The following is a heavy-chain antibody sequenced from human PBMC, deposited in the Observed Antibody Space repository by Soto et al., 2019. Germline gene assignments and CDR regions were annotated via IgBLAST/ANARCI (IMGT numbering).Heavy chain of an antibody. J-gene: IGHJ6*02. V-gene: IGHV1-69*12. Sequence: QVQLVQSGAEVKKPGSSVKVSCKASGGTFSSYTISWVRQAPGQGLEWMGGIIPIFGTANYAQRFQGRVTITADESTSTAYMELISLRSEDTAVYYCARQGEIIGEYYYGMDVWGQRTTVIVSS. D-gene: IGHD3-10*01. CDR1: GGTFSSYT. CDR2: IIPIFGTA. CDR3: ARQGEIIGEYYYGMDV.